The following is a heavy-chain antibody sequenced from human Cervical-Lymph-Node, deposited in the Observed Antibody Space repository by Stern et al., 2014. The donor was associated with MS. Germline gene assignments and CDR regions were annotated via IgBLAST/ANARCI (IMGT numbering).Heavy chain of an antibody. CDR2: IVVGSGNT. D-gene: IGHD1-14*01. Sequence: QLGQSGPEVKKPGTSVKVSCKASGFTFISSGVQWVRQARGQRLEWIGWIVVGSGNTNYAQKFQERVTITRDMSTSTAYMELSSLRSDDTAMYYCAAGTITMGATGYWGQGTLVTVSS. J-gene: IGHJ4*02. CDR1: GFTFISSG. CDR3: AAGTITMGATGY. V-gene: IGHV1-58*01.